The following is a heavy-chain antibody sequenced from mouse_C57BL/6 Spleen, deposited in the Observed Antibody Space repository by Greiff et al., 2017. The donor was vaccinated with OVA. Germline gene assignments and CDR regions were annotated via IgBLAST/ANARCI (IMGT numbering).Heavy chain of an antibody. CDR1: GYAFSSSW. CDR2: IYPGDGDT. CDR3: ARFGDRGAMDY. D-gene: IGHD2-13*01. Sequence: QVQLKESGPELVKPGASVKISCKASGYAFSSSWMNWVKQRPGKGLEWIGRIYPGDGDTNYNGKFKGKATLTADKSSSTAYLQLSSLTSADSAVYFCARFGDRGAMDYWGQGTSVTVSS. J-gene: IGHJ4*01. V-gene: IGHV1-82*01.